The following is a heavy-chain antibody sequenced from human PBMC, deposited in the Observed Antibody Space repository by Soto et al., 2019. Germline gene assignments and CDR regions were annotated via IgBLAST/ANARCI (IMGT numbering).Heavy chain of an antibody. V-gene: IGHV1-24*01. Sequence: ASVKVSCKVSGYTLTELSMHWVRQAPGKGLEWMGGFDPEDGETIYAQKFQGRVTMTEDTSTDTAYMGLSSLRSEDTAVYYCATISPFRYYGSGSYYAYWGQGTLVTVSS. CDR2: FDPEDGET. J-gene: IGHJ4*02. D-gene: IGHD3-10*01. CDR3: ATISPFRYYGSGSYYAY. CDR1: GYTLTELS.